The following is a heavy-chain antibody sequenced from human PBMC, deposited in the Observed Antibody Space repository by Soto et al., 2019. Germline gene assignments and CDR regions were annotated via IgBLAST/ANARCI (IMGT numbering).Heavy chain of an antibody. V-gene: IGHV3-15*01. CDR1: GFTFSNAW. D-gene: IGHD3-3*01. Sequence: GGSLRLSCAASGFTFSNAWMSWVRQAPGTGLEWVGRIKSKTDGGTTDYAAPVKGRFTISRDDSKNTLYLQMNSLKTEDTAVYYCTTDLTIFGVVAPYWFDPWGQGTLVTVSS. CDR2: IKSKTDGGTT. J-gene: IGHJ5*02. CDR3: TTDLTIFGVVAPYWFDP.